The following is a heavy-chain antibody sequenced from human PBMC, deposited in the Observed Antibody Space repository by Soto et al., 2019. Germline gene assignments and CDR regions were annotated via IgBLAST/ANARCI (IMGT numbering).Heavy chain of an antibody. CDR3: AKGAYNCNSRAPLYFDY. CDR2: ISYDGSNK. CDR1: GFTFSSYG. D-gene: IGHD1-7*01. Sequence: PGESLKISCAASGFTFSSYGMHWVRQAPGKGLEWVAVISYDGSNKYYADSVKGRFTISRDNSKNTLYLQMNSLRAEDTAVYYCAKGAYNCNSRAPLYFDYWGQGTLVTVSS. V-gene: IGHV3-30*18. J-gene: IGHJ4*02.